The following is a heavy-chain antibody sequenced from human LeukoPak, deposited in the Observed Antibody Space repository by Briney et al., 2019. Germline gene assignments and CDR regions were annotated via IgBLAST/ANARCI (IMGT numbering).Heavy chain of an antibody. J-gene: IGHJ5*02. CDR1: GYSFTDNY. CDR2: INPRSGST. V-gene: IGHV1-2*02. CDR3: ARGASCYASGSFYP. Sequence: ASVKVSCKASGYSFTDNYIFWIRQAPGQGLDWMGWINPRSGSTEYAQEYEARVTMTKDTSSNTVYMDLSSLTSDDTAVYYCARGASCYASGSFYPWGQGTLVTVSS. D-gene: IGHD3-10*01.